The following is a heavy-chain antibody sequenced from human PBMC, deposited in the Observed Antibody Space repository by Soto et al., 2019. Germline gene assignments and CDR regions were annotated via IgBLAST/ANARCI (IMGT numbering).Heavy chain of an antibody. CDR1: GLTFSNYA. CDR3: AKNQERELPRVIDF. J-gene: IGHJ4*02. Sequence: TGGSLRLSCATSGLTFSNYAMSWVRQVPGGGLEWVSSMSGSSSTTYYADSVRCRFTISRDRSKNTLYLQMSSLRAEDTALYYCAKNQERELPRVIDFWGQGTLVTVSS. D-gene: IGHD1-7*01. CDR2: MSGSSSTT. V-gene: IGHV3-23*01.